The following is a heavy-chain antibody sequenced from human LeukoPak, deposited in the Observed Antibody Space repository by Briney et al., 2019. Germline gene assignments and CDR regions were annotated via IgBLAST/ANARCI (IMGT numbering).Heavy chain of an antibody. Sequence: PGRSLRLSCAASGFTFSSYGMHWVRQAPGKGLEWVAVIWYDGSNKYYADSVKGRFTISRDNSKNTLYLQMNSLRAEDTVVYYCARDQAGSSYFDYWGQGTLVTVSS. CDR1: GFTFSSYG. CDR2: IWYDGSNK. D-gene: IGHD3-10*01. J-gene: IGHJ4*02. CDR3: ARDQAGSSYFDY. V-gene: IGHV3-33*01.